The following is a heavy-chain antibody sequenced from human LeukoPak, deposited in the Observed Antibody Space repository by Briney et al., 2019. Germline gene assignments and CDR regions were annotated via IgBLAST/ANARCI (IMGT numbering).Heavy chain of an antibody. D-gene: IGHD2-2*01. Sequence: ASVKVSCKASGYTFTSYYMHWVRQAPGQGLEWMGRIIPILGIANYAQKFQGRVTITTDESTSTAYMELSSLRSEDTAVYYCASCSRTNYYYYMDVWGKGTTVTVSS. CDR3: ASCSRTNYYYYMDV. CDR2: IIPILGIA. J-gene: IGHJ6*03. CDR1: GYTFTSYY. V-gene: IGHV1-69*02.